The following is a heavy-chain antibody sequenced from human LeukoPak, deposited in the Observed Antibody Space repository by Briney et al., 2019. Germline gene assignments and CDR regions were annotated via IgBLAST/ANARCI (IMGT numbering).Heavy chain of an antibody. V-gene: IGHV3-48*02. J-gene: IGHJ4*02. CDR2: ISTSSSII. D-gene: IGHD7-27*01. CDR3: ARKGIGNWGSDY. CDR1: GFTFSSYR. Sequence: GGSLRLSCAASGFTFSSYRMNWVRQAPGKGLEWVSHISTSSSIIYYADSVEGRFNISRENAKNSLYLQMNSLRDEDTAVYYCARKGIGNWGSDYWGQGTLVTVS.